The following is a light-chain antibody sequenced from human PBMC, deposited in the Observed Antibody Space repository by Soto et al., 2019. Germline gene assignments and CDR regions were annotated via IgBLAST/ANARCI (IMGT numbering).Light chain of an antibody. J-gene: IGKJ4*01. CDR3: QKYDDAPLS. CDR2: AAS. CDR1: RGIGKY. V-gene: IGKV1-27*01. Sequence: DIPVTQSPSSLSASVGDTVTITCRASRGIGKYLAWYQQKPGKVPNLLIYAASALQSGVSSRFSGSGSGTAFTLTISSLQPGDVATYYCQKYDDAPLSFGGGTKVEI.